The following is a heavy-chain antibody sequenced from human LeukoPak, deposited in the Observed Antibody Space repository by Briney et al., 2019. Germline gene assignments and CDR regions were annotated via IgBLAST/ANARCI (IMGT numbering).Heavy chain of an antibody. Sequence: GGSRRLSCAASGFAFSNYTMHWVRQAPGKGLEWVAVISYDGTNESYGDSVKGRFTISRDNSKSTLYLHMNSLRPEETAIYYCARDNNGDYWGQGTLVTVSS. CDR3: ARDNNGDY. CDR1: GFAFSNYT. CDR2: ISYDGTNE. J-gene: IGHJ4*02. V-gene: IGHV3-30*03. D-gene: IGHD2-8*01.